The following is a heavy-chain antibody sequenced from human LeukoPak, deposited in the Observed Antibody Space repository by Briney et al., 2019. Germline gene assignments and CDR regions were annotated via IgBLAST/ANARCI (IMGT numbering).Heavy chain of an antibody. D-gene: IGHD1-26*01. CDR2: ITASGGST. CDR3: AKVSWQRSHADDC. Sequence: PGGSLRLSCAASGITVNNYAMTWVRQAPGKGLECVSAITASGGSTYYADSVKGRFTISRDKSKKTLYLQMSSLRVEDTAVYYCAKVSWQRSHADDCWGQGTLVTVSS. J-gene: IGHJ4*02. CDR1: GITVNNYA. V-gene: IGHV3-23*01.